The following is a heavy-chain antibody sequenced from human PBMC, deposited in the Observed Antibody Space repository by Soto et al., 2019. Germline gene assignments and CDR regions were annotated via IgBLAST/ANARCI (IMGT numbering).Heavy chain of an antibody. V-gene: IGHV4-31*03. CDR1: GGSISSGGYY. CDR2: IYYSGST. D-gene: IGHD2-2*01. Sequence: QVQLQESGPGLVKPSQTLSLTCTVSGGSISSGGYYWSWIRQHPGKGLEWIGYIYYSGSTYYNPSLTSRVTISVDPSQNQCSLKLSSVTAADTAVYYCARSSTSANYFDYWGQGTLVTVSS. J-gene: IGHJ4*02. CDR3: ARSSTSANYFDY.